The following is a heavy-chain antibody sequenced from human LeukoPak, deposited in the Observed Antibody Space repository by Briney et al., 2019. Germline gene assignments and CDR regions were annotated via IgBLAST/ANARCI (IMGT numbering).Heavy chain of an antibody. V-gene: IGHV3-66*01. CDR1: GFTVSRNY. Sequence: GGSLRLSCVTSGFTVSRNYMSWVRQAPGKGLEWVSLIYSGGSTYYADSVKGRFTISRDNSKNTLYVQMNSLRAEDTAVYYCAAHSSGYLGWFDPWGQGTLVTVSS. CDR3: AAHSSGYLGWFDP. D-gene: IGHD3-22*01. CDR2: IYSGGST. J-gene: IGHJ5*02.